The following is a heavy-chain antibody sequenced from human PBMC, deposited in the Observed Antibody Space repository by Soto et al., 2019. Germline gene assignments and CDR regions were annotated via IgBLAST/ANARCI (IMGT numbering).Heavy chain of an antibody. CDR1: GGSIRSYY. J-gene: IGHJ5*02. V-gene: IGHV4-59*01. D-gene: IGHD3-3*01. CDR3: ARAGDYDFWSGYLNWFDP. Sequence: PSETLCLTWTVSGGSIRSYYGRWIRQPQGKGLEWIGYIYYSGSTNYNPSLKSRVTISVDTSKNQFSLKLSSVTAADTAVYYCARAGDYDFWSGYLNWFDPWGQGTLVTVSS. CDR2: IYYSGST.